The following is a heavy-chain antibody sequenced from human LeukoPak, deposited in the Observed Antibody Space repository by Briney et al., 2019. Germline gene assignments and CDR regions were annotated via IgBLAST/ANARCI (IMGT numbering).Heavy chain of an antibody. Sequence: GGSLRLSCAASGFTVSSNYMSWVRQAPGKGLEWVSVIYSGGSTYYADSVKGRFTISRDNSKNTLELQINSLRAEDTAIYYCAKVPVDTIFRSDYWGQGTLVTVSS. CDR3: AKVPVDTIFRSDY. J-gene: IGHJ4*02. CDR2: IYSGGST. V-gene: IGHV3-53*01. CDR1: GFTVSSNY. D-gene: IGHD3-3*01.